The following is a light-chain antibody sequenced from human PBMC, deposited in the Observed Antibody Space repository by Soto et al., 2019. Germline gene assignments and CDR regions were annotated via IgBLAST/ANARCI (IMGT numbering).Light chain of an antibody. V-gene: IGKV1-5*03. CDR3: QQYHSYSGT. CDR1: QSISNW. Sequence: DIQMTQSPSTLSASVGDIVTITCRASQSISNWLAWYQQKPGKAPKLLIYKSSSLESGVPSRFSGSGSGTEFTLTISSLQPDDFATYYCQQYHSYSGTFGQGTKVEIK. J-gene: IGKJ1*01. CDR2: KSS.